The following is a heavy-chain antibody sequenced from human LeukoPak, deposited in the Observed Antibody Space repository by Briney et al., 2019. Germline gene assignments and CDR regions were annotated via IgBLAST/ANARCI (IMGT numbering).Heavy chain of an antibody. D-gene: IGHD3-22*01. CDR3: ARVLRGTMIVVVTSEFDY. J-gene: IGHJ4*02. V-gene: IGHV4-30-4*01. CDR2: MYYSGST. CDR1: GGSISSGDYY. Sequence: SETLSLTCTVSGGSISSGDYYWSWIRQPPGKGLEWIAYMYYSGSTYYNPSLKSRVTMSADTSKNQLSLKLSSVTAADTAVYYCARVLRGTMIVVVTSEFDYWGQGTLVTVSS.